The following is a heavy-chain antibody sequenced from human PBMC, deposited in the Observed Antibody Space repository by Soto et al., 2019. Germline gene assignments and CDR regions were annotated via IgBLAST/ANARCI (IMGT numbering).Heavy chain of an antibody. Sequence: QVQLQQWGAGLLKPSETLSLTCAVYGGSFSGYYWSWIRQPPGKGLEWIGEINHSGSTNYNPSLKIRVTISVDTSKNQFSLKLSAVTAADTAVYYCARGGKYSSSWYYYYYGMDVWGQGTTVTVSS. D-gene: IGHD6-13*01. CDR2: INHSGST. CDR1: GGSFSGYY. J-gene: IGHJ6*02. CDR3: ARGGKYSSSWYYYYYGMDV. V-gene: IGHV4-34*01.